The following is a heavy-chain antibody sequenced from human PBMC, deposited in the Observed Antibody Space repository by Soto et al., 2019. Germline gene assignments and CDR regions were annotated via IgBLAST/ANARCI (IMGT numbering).Heavy chain of an antibody. Sequence: GGSLRLSCAAPGFTFSSYGMHWVRQAPGKGLEWVAVISYDGSNKYYADSVKGRFTISRDNSKNTLYLQMNSLRAEDTAVYYCAKGASIVVVVAATDYYYMDVWGKGTTVTVSS. J-gene: IGHJ6*03. V-gene: IGHV3-30*18. CDR1: GFTFSSYG. CDR2: ISYDGSNK. CDR3: AKGASIVVVVAATDYYYMDV. D-gene: IGHD2-15*01.